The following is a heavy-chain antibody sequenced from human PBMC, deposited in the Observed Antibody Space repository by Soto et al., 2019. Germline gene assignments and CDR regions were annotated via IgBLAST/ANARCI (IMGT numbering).Heavy chain of an antibody. V-gene: IGHV2-5*02. Sequence: SGPTLVNPTQTLTLTCTFSGFSLTPSGLGVGWIRQPPGKALEWLGIIYWDDDKRYSPSLKSRLTITKDTSKNQLVLTMTNMDPVDTATYYCAHLPWKQLWPRAPVVYWGQGSPVTVSS. J-gene: IGHJ4*02. CDR3: AHLPWKQLWPRAPVVY. D-gene: IGHD5-18*01. CDR2: IYWDDDK. CDR1: GFSLTPSGLG.